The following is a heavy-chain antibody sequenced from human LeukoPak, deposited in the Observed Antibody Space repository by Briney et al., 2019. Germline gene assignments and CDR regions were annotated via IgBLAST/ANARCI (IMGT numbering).Heavy chain of an antibody. CDR3: ARDSGDSSGPLSN. CDR2: IIPILGIA. CDR1: GGTFSSYA. V-gene: IGHV1-69*04. D-gene: IGHD3-22*01. Sequence: SVKVSCKASGGTFSSYAISWVRQAPGQGLEWMGRIIPILGIANYAQKFQGRVTITADKSTSTAYMELSSLRSEDTAVYYCARDSGDSSGPLSNWGQGTLVTVSS. J-gene: IGHJ4*02.